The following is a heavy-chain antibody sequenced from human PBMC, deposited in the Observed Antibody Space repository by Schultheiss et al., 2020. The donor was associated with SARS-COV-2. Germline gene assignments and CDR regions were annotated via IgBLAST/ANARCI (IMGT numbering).Heavy chain of an antibody. CDR2: ISAYNGNT. Sequence: ASVKVSCKASGYTLTSYDINWVRQATGQGLEWMGWISAYNGNTNYAQKLQGRVTMTTDTSTSTAYMELSSLRSEDTAVYYCARDRIAAAGPEGFDPWGQGTLVTVSS. D-gene: IGHD6-13*01. CDR1: GYTLTSYD. CDR3: ARDRIAAAGPEGFDP. J-gene: IGHJ5*02. V-gene: IGHV1-18*01.